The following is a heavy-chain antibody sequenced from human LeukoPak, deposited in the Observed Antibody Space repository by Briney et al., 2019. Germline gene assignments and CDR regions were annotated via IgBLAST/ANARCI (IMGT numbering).Heavy chain of an antibody. J-gene: IGHJ4*02. CDR2: IKQDGSEK. CDR1: GFTLSSYW. CDR3: ARTLNFDY. Sequence: PGGSLRLSCAASGFTLSSYWMSWVRQAPGKGLEWVANIKQDGSEKYYVDSVKGRFTISRDNAKNSLYLQMNSLRAEDTAVYYCARTLNFDYWGQGTLVTVSS. V-gene: IGHV3-7*04. D-gene: IGHD6-25*01.